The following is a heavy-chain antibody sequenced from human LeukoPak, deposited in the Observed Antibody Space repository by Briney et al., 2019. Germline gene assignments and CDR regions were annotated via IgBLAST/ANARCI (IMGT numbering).Heavy chain of an antibody. J-gene: IGHJ4*02. Sequence: PSETLSLTCIVSGGSISSGTYYCGWIRQPPGKGLEWIGSIYYSGSTYYNPSLKSRVTISVDTSKNQFSLKLSSVTAADTAVYYCASHDLGEYSRVWYYFDYWGQGTLVTVSS. V-gene: IGHV4-39*01. D-gene: IGHD6-19*01. CDR2: IYYSGST. CDR1: GGSISSGTYY. CDR3: ASHDLGEYSRVWYYFDY.